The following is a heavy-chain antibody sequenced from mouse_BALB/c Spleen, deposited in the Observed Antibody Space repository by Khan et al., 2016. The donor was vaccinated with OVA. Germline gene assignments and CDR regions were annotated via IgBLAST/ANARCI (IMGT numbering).Heavy chain of an antibody. Sequence: QVQLKESGPGLVAPSQTLSITCTVSGFSLSSYGVHWVRQPPGKGLEWLGVIWAGGSTNHNSALMSRLSISKDNSKSQVFLKMNSLQTDDTAMYYCARAFYYGAWFAYWGPGPLVTVSA. CDR2: IWAGGST. J-gene: IGHJ3*01. D-gene: IGHD1-1*01. V-gene: IGHV2-9*02. CDR1: GFSLSSYG. CDR3: ARAFYYGAWFAY.